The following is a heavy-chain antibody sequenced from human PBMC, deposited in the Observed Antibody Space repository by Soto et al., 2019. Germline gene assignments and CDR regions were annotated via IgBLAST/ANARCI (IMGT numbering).Heavy chain of an antibody. V-gene: IGHV4-59*12. D-gene: IGHD3-3*01. CDR2: IYYSGST. CDR1: GGSISSYH. J-gene: IGHJ3*02. CDR3: ARGKLEWLLYGRGPGFDI. Sequence: SETLSLTCTVSGGSISSYHWSWIRQPPGKGLEWIGYIYYSGSTNYNPSLKSRVTISVDTSKNQFSLKLSSVTAADTAVYYCARGKLEWLLYGRGPGFDIWGQGTMVTVSS.